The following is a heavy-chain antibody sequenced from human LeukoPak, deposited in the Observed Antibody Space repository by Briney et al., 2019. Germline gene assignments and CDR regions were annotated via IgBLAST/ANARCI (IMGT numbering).Heavy chain of an antibody. CDR1: GFTFSSYG. V-gene: IGHV3-30*03. CDR2: ISYDGSNK. J-gene: IGHJ4*02. Sequence: PGGSLRLSCAASGFTFSSYGMHWVRQAPSKGLEWVAVISYDGSNKYYADSVKGRFTISRDNSKNTLYLQMNSLGVEDTAVYYCARGGGDSGFDYWGQGTLVTVSS. CDR3: ARGGGDSGFDY. D-gene: IGHD1-26*01.